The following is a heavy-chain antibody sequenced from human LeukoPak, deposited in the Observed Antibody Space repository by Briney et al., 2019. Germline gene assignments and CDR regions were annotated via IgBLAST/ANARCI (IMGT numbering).Heavy chain of an antibody. J-gene: IGHJ4*02. Sequence: KSSETLSLTCTVSGDSISSSNSYWGWIRQPPGKGLEWIGSIYYSGNTYYNPSLKSRVTISVDTSKNQFSLKLSSVTAADTAVYYCARRLSGSYYQPFDYWGQGTLVTVSS. V-gene: IGHV4-39*07. CDR2: IYYSGNT. CDR1: GDSISSSNSY. D-gene: IGHD3-10*01. CDR3: ARRLSGSYYQPFDY.